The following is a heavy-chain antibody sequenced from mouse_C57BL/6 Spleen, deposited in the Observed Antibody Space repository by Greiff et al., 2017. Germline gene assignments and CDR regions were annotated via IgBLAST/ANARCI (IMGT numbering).Heavy chain of an antibody. Sequence: EVQVVESGEGLVKPGGSLKLSCAASGFTFSSYAMSWVRQTPEKRLEWVAYISSGGDYIYYADTVKGRFTISRDNARNTLYLQMSSLKSEDTAMYYCTRGGDYDGYAMDYWGQGTSVTVSS. J-gene: IGHJ4*01. D-gene: IGHD2-4*01. CDR2: ISSGGDYI. V-gene: IGHV5-9-1*02. CDR1: GFTFSSYA. CDR3: TRGGDYDGYAMDY.